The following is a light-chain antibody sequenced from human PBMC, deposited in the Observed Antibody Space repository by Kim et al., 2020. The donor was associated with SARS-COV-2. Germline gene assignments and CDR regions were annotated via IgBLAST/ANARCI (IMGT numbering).Light chain of an antibody. CDR1: SSYVGGYNY. V-gene: IGLV2-14*03. CDR2: DVT. Sequence: GRSIAISCTGTSSYVGGYNYVSWYQQHPGKAPKVMIYDVTNRPSGVANRFSGSKSGNTASLTISGLQAEDEAYYYCSSYTSSSTLVFGTGTKVTVL. J-gene: IGLJ1*01. CDR3: SSYTSSSTLV.